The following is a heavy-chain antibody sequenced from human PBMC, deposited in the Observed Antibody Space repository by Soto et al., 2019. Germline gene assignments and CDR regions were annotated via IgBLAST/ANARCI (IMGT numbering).Heavy chain of an antibody. J-gene: IGHJ4*02. V-gene: IGHV1-18*01. Sequence: QVQLVQSRAEVKKPGASVKVSCKTSGFTFTNYYINWVRQAPGQGLEVMGWMSAYSGNTNYAQNVQGRLTMTTDTSASTAYRELRTLRSDDTAVYFFASGDTSYVNWYFDYWGQGTLVHVSS. CDR3: ASGDTSYVNWYFDY. CDR1: GFTFTNYY. D-gene: IGHD1-1*01. CDR2: MSAYSGNT.